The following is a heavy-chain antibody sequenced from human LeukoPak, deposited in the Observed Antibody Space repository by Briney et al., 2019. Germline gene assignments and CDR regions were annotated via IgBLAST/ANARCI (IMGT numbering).Heavy chain of an antibody. J-gene: IGHJ4*02. Sequence: SETLSLTCTVSGGSISSSSYYWGWIRQPPGKGLEWIGSIYYSGSTYYNPSLKSRVTISVDTSKNQFSLKLGSVTAADTAVYYCARSPAAKPGIAAAVSPQWGQGTLVTVSS. D-gene: IGHD6-13*01. CDR3: ARSPAAKPGIAAAVSPQ. CDR2: IYYSGST. V-gene: IGHV4-39*01. CDR1: GGSISSSSYY.